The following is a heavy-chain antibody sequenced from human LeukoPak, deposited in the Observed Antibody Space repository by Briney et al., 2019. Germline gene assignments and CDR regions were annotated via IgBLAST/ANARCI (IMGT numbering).Heavy chain of an antibody. J-gene: IGHJ4*02. CDR3: ARAYNWNDSPLDY. Sequence: PSETLSLTCTVSGGSIGSSSYYWGWIRQPPGKGLEWIGNIFYSGSTYYKSSLKGRVTISVDKSKNQFSLKLSSVTAADTAVYYCARAYNWNDSPLDYWGQGTLVTVSS. V-gene: IGHV4-39*07. D-gene: IGHD1-20*01. CDR2: IFYSGST. CDR1: GGSIGSSSYY.